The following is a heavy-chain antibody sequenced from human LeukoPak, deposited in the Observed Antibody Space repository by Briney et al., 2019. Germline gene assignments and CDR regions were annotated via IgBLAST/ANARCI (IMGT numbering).Heavy chain of an antibody. V-gene: IGHV3-64*01. Sequence: GGSLRLSCAASGFTFSSHAMHWVRQAPGKGLEYVSAISSNGGSTYYANSVKGRFAISRDNSKNTLYLQMGSLRAEDMAVYYCASKGYYYDSSGYSPGYFDYWGQGTLVTVSS. D-gene: IGHD3-22*01. CDR2: ISSNGGST. J-gene: IGHJ4*02. CDR3: ASKGYYYDSSGYSPGYFDY. CDR1: GFTFSSHA.